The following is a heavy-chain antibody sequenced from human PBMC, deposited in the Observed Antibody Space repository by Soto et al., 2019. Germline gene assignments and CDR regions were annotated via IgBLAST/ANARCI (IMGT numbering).Heavy chain of an antibody. CDR1: GGSISSGGYS. V-gene: IGHV4-30-2*01. J-gene: IGHJ4*02. D-gene: IGHD5-12*01. CDR3: ARHGRYGGSHSAY. CDR2: IYHSGRT. Sequence: PSETLSLTCAVSGGSISSGGYSWSWIRQPPGKGLEWIGYIYHSGRTFYNPSLKSRVTISLDRSKNQFSLKLSSVTAADTAVYYCARHGRYGGSHSAYWGQGTLVTVSS.